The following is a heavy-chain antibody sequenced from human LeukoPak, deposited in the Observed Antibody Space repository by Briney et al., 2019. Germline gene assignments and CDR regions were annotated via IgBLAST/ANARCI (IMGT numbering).Heavy chain of an antibody. Sequence: PGRSLRLSCAASGFTFSSYGMHWVRQAPGKGLEWVAVISYDGSNKYYADSVKGRFTISRDNSKNTLYLQMNSLRAEDTAVYYCARVGCSTSCYGFGYFYYYMDVWGKGTTVTVSS. CDR2: ISYDGSNK. CDR3: ARVGCSTSCYGFGYFYYYMDV. V-gene: IGHV3-30*03. D-gene: IGHD2-2*01. CDR1: GFTFSSYG. J-gene: IGHJ6*03.